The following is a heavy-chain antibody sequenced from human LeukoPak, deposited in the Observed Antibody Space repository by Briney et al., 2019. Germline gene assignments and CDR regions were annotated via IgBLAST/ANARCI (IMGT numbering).Heavy chain of an antibody. CDR1: GGSISSSSYY. J-gene: IGHJ4*02. Sequence: KPSETLSLTCTVSGGSISSSSYYWGWIRQPPGKGLEWIGSMYYSGSTYYNPSLKSRVTISVDTSKNQFSLKPSSVTAADTAMFYCARERSNSWSYWGQGTLVTVSS. V-gene: IGHV4-39*02. CDR3: ARERSNSWSY. D-gene: IGHD6-13*01. CDR2: MYYSGST.